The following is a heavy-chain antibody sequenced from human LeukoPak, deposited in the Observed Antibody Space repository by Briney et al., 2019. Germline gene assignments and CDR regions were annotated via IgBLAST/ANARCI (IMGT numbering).Heavy chain of an antibody. Sequence: SETLSLTCTVSGGSIGSGDCFWSRIRQPPGKGLEWIGFIYYSGSTYYNPSLKSRVTISVDTSKNLFSLKLSSVTAANTAAYYCARASTGDRPRRYFNSWGQGTLVTVSS. CDR1: GGSIGSGDCF. CDR3: ARASTGDRPRRYFNS. D-gene: IGHD7-27*01. CDR2: IYYSGST. V-gene: IGHV4-30-4*01. J-gene: IGHJ4*02.